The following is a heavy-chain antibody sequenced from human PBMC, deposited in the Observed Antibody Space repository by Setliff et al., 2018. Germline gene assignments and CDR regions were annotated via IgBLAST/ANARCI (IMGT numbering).Heavy chain of an antibody. CDR2: INPNSGDT. CDR1: GYTFGAHY. Sequence: ASVKVSCKASGYTFGAHYIHWARQAPGQGFEWMGWINPNSGDTNYAQSFQGRVTMTRDTSINTVYMDLSGLTSDDTAVYYCARGTVRGVSIDYWGQGTLVTVSS. CDR3: ARGTVRGVSIDY. J-gene: IGHJ4*02. D-gene: IGHD3-10*01. V-gene: IGHV1-2*02.